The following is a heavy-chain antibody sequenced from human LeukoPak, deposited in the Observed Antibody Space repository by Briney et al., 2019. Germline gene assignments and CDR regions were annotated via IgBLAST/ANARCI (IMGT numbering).Heavy chain of an antibody. CDR1: GYTFTGYY. CDR3: ARTDTEYYYDSSGYRDY. V-gene: IGHV1-69*02. CDR2: IIPILGIA. Sequence: SVKVSCKASGYTFTGYYMHWVRQAPGQGLEWMGRIIPILGIANYAQKFQGRVTITADKSTSTAYMELSSLRSEDTAVYYCARTDTEYYYDSSGYRDYWGQGTLVTVSS. D-gene: IGHD3-22*01. J-gene: IGHJ4*02.